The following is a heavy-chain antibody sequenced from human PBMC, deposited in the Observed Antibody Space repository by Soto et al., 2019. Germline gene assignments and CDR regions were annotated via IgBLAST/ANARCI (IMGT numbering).Heavy chain of an antibody. V-gene: IGHV3-21*01. Sequence: QRLCCAGSGFTFPSYSIHWVRQAPGRGLEWVSAMTTNSDIYYADSVKGRFTISRDNAKNSVSLQMDSLRAEDTAVYFCAREETAWPLAYGLDARRQGTTVTVS. CDR1: GFTFPSYS. CDR3: AREETAWPLAYGLDA. CDR2: MTTNSDI. J-gene: IGHJ6*02. D-gene: IGHD2-21*02.